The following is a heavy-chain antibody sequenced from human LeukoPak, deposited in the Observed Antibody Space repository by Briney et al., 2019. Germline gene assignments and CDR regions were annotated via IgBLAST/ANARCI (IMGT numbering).Heavy chain of an antibody. CDR2: INHRGST. V-gene: IGHV4-34*01. D-gene: IGHD1-26*01. Sequence: SETLSLTCAVYGESLSKYYWTCIRESPGKGLEWIGEINHRGSTNLNPSLRSRVTLSVDTSKHQFSLKLTSVTAADAAVYYCASSVGSTDYWGQGTLVTVSS. CDR1: GESLSKYY. CDR3: ASSVGSTDY. J-gene: IGHJ4*02.